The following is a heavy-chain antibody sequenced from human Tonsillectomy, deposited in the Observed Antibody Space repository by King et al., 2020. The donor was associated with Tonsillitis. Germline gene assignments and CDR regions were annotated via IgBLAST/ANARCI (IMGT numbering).Heavy chain of an antibody. V-gene: IGHV4-39*07. CDR1: GGSISSSSYY. CDR2: IYYSGST. Sequence: QLQESGPGLVKPSETLSLTCTVSGGSISSSSYYWGWIRQPPGKGLEWIGSIYYSGSTYYNPSLKSRVTISVDTSKNQFSLKLSSVTAADTAVYYCGTMIVGATAEYFQQWGQGTLVTVSS. CDR3: GTMIVGATAEYFQQ. J-gene: IGHJ1*01. D-gene: IGHD3-22*01.